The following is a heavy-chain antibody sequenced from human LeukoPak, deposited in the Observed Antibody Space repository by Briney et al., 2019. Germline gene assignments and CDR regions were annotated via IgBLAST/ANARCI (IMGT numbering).Heavy chain of an antibody. J-gene: IGHJ4*02. CDR3: VRDVRLDY. V-gene: IGHV3-21*01. Sequence: DSVKGRFTISRDNGKNSVSLQMNSLRTEDTAVYYCVRDVRLDYWGQRILVTVSS.